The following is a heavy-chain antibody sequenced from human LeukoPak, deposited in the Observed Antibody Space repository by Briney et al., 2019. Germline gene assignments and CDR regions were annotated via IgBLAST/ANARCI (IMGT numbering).Heavy chain of an antibody. CDR2: INPKNAAT. V-gene: IGHV1-2*02. CDR1: GYTFTGHY. CDR3: ARDSGTGAFDI. D-gene: IGHD1-26*01. Sequence: ASVKVSCKASGYTFTGHYIHWVRQAPGQGLEWMGWINPKNAATNYAQKFQGRVTMTRDTSTGTVYMEVNALRSDDTAVYYCARDSGTGAFDIWGQGTMVTVSS. J-gene: IGHJ3*02.